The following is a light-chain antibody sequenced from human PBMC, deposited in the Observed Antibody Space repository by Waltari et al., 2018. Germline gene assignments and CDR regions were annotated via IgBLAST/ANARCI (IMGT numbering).Light chain of an antibody. CDR1: SSVVGGYNF. J-gene: IGLJ3*02. V-gene: IGLV2-23*02. CDR2: EIS. CDR3: CAYVGYSTWV. Sequence: SALTQPASVSASPGQSITISCTGTSSVVGGYNFVPWYQQHPGKAPQVIIFEISKRPSGVSNRFSGSKSGNTASLTISGLQAEDEANYYCCAYVGYSTWVFGGGTKLTVV.